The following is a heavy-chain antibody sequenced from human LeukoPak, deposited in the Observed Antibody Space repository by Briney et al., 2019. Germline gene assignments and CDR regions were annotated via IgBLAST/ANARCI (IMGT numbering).Heavy chain of an antibody. V-gene: IGHV1-8*01. CDR2: MNPNSGNT. CDR1: GYTFTSYD. D-gene: IGHD6-19*01. J-gene: IGHJ4*02. CDR3: ARAPGKWQWLVY. Sequence: ASVKVSCKASGYTFTSYDINWVRQATGQGLEWMGWMNPNSGNTGYAQKFQGRVTMTRNTSISTAYMELSSLRSEDMAVYYCARAPGKWQWLVYWGQGTLVTVSS.